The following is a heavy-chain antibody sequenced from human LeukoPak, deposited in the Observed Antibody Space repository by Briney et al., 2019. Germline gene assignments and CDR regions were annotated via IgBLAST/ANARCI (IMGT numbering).Heavy chain of an antibody. Sequence: PGGSLRLSCAASGFTVSSNYMSWVRQAPGKGLEGVSVIYSGGSTYYADSVKGRFTISRDNSYNTVSLQMNSLRDEDTGVYYCAKGLRTGVGPYMGYHYYMDVWGKGATVTVSS. J-gene: IGHJ6*03. CDR3: AKGLRTGVGPYMGYHYYMDV. V-gene: IGHV3-66*01. CDR1: GFTVSSNY. CDR2: IYSGGST. D-gene: IGHD3-16*01.